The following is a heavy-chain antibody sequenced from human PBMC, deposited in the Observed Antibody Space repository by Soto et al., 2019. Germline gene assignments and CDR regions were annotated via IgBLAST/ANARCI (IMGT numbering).Heavy chain of an antibody. J-gene: IGHJ4*02. D-gene: IGHD2-15*01. CDR1: GYTFTSYD. V-gene: IGHV1-8*01. Sequence: QVQLVQSGAEVKKPGASVKVSCKASGYTFTSYDINWVRQATGQGLEWMGWMNPNSGNTGYAQKFQGRVTMTRNTSISTAYMELSRLRSEETAVYYCARDEVYCSGGSCQPFDYWGQGTLVTVSS. CDR2: MNPNSGNT. CDR3: ARDEVYCSGGSCQPFDY.